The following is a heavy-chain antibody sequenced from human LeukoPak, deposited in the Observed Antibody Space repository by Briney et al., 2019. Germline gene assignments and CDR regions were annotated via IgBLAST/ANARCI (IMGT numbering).Heavy chain of an antibody. Sequence: SETLSRTCAVYGGSLSGYYWTWVRQPPGKGLEWIGEISYSGGANYSPSLKSRVTISLDTSKNQFSLRLTSVTAADTAVYYCARGSASSGWYFVDYWGQGTLVTVSS. CDR1: GGSLSGYY. J-gene: IGHJ4*02. V-gene: IGHV4-34*01. D-gene: IGHD6-19*01. CDR2: ISYSGGA. CDR3: ARGSASSGWYFVDY.